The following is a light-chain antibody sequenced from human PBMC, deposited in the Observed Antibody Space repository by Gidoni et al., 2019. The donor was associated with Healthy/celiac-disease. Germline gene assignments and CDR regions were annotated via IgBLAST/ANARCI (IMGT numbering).Light chain of an antibody. CDR3: SLYTSSSTFQYG. Sequence: SALTQPPSVYGSPGQSVTISGPGTSSDVGSYNRVSWYQQLPGTAPILMISEVSHRPSGVPDRFSGSKSGNTASLTISGLQSDDEADYYCSLYTSSSTFQYGFGTGTKVTVL. J-gene: IGLJ1*01. V-gene: IGLV2-18*01. CDR1: SSDVGSYNR. CDR2: EVS.